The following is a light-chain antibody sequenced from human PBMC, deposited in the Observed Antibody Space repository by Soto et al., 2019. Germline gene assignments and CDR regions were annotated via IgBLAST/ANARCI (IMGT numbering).Light chain of an antibody. Sequence: EIVLTQSPVTLSLSPGERATLSCRASQSVSTNLAWYQQKPGEAPRLLIYGASTRATGIPARFSGSGSGTDFTLTISSLQPEDFATYYCLQDNSYPLTFGGGTKVDIK. V-gene: IGKV3-15*01. CDR3: LQDNSYPLT. J-gene: IGKJ4*01. CDR1: QSVSTN. CDR2: GAS.